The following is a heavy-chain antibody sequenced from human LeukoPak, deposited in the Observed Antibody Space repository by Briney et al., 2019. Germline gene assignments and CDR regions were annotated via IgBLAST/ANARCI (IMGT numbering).Heavy chain of an antibody. D-gene: IGHD6-13*01. CDR2: INHSGST. CDR3: ARQKGAWAAAFDY. Sequence: SETLSLTCAVYGGSFSGYYWSWIRQPPGKGLEWIGEINHSGSTNYNPSLKSRVTISVDTSKNQFSLKLSSVTAADTAVYYCARQKGAWAAAFDYWGQGTLVTVSS. J-gene: IGHJ4*02. V-gene: IGHV4-34*01. CDR1: GGSFSGYY.